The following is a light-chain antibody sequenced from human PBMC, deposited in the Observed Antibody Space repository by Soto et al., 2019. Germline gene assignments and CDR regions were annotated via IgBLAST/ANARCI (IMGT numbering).Light chain of an antibody. CDR1: QSVTSSY. CDR3: HQYGTT. CDR2: GAY. J-gene: IGKJ1*01. Sequence: EIVLTQSPGTLSLSPGERASLSCRASQSVTSSYLAWYQQKPDQAPRLLIFGAYNRAADIPDRFSGSGSGTDFTLTISRLEPEDFAVYYCHQYGTTFGQGTKVEIK. V-gene: IGKV3-20*01.